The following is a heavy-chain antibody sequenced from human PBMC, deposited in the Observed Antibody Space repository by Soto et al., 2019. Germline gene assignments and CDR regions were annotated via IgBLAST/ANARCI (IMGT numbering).Heavy chain of an antibody. CDR3: ARRGYYYYYGMDV. CDR1: GFTFSSYW. CDR2: INSDGSST. Sequence: EVQLVESGGGLVQPGGSLRLSCAASGFTFSSYWMHWVRQAPGKGLVWVSRINSDGSSTSYADSVKGRFTISRDNAKNTLYLQMNSLRAKDTAVYYCARRGYYYYYGMDVWGQGTTVTVSS. J-gene: IGHJ6*02. V-gene: IGHV3-74*01. D-gene: IGHD2-15*01.